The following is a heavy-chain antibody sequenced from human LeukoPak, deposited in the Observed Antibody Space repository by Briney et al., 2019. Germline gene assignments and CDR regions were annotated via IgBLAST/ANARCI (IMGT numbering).Heavy chain of an antibody. Sequence: PGGSLRLSCAASGFTFSSYAIHLVRLAPGKGLEWVSFIRYDGSNEYYADSVKGRFAISRDNSKNTAYLQMNSLRGEDTAVYYCAKGRSSTSSLNALDIWGQGTLVTVSS. CDR2: IRYDGSNE. V-gene: IGHV3-30*02. D-gene: IGHD6-13*01. CDR3: AKGRSSTSSLNALDI. J-gene: IGHJ3*02. CDR1: GFTFSSYA.